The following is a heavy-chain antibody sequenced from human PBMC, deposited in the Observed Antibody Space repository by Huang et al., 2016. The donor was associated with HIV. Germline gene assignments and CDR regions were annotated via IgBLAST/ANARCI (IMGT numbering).Heavy chain of an antibody. J-gene: IGHJ4*02. V-gene: IGHV2-5*02. CDR3: AHRQTYDFWSGSFDS. CDR1: GFSITTDGGG. D-gene: IGHD3-3*01. CDR2: IFWDGDK. Sequence: QITLKESGPTLVKPTQTLTLTCTFSGFSITTDGGGVGWIRQTPGKALEWLALIFWDGDKRYSPSLKNRLSITKDTSKNQGVLTMTNMDPVDTATYFCAHRQTYDFWSGSFDSWGQGTLVTVSS.